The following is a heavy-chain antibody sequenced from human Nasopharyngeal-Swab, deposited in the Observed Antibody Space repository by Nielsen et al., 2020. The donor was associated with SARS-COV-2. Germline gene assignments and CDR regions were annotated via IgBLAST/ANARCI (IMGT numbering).Heavy chain of an antibody. CDR3: ARDAPAHYGAFY. D-gene: IGHD4-17*01. Sequence: GGSLRLSCAASGFTFSSFGMHWVRQVPDKGLEWVAFIAHDASNEYYGDSVKGRFSIFRDSSKNTLYLQMDSLRGEDTAVYYCARDAPAHYGAFYWGRGTLVTVSS. V-gene: IGHV3-30*03. J-gene: IGHJ4*02. CDR1: GFTFSSFG. CDR2: IAHDASNE.